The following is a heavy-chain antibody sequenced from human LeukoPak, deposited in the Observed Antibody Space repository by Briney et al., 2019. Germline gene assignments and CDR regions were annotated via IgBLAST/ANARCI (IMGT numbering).Heavy chain of an antibody. Sequence: PGGSLRLSCAASGFTVSSNHMSWVRQAPGKGLEWVSVIYSGGSTYYADSVKGRFTISRDNSKNTLYLQMNSLRAEDTAVYYCARGLYGDYVLDYWGQGTLVTVSS. CDR3: ARGLYGDYVLDY. V-gene: IGHV3-53*01. J-gene: IGHJ4*02. CDR2: IYSGGST. D-gene: IGHD4-17*01. CDR1: GFTVSSNH.